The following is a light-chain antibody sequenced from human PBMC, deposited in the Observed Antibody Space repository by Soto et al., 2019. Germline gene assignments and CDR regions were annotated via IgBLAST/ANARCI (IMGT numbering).Light chain of an antibody. Sequence: QSALTQPPSASGSPGQSVTISCTGTSNDVGAYKYVSWYQQHPGKAPKLIISEVNKRPSGFPDRFSGSKSGNTASLIVSGLQAEDEADYYCSSYAGSNNLVIFGGGTKLTVL. CDR3: SSYAGSNNLVI. CDR2: EVN. CDR1: SNDVGAYKY. V-gene: IGLV2-8*01. J-gene: IGLJ2*01.